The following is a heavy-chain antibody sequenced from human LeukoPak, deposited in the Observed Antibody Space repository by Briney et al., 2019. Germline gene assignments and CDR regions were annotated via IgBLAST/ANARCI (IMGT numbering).Heavy chain of an antibody. CDR1: GFDVNDNF. CDR3: VRGHDY. J-gene: IGHJ4*02. V-gene: IGHV3-53*01. CDR2: IYASGGA. Sequence: PGGSLRLSCVASGFDVNDNFMLWIRQALGQGLEWISIIYASGGAFHSESVKGRFSAFRDTSKNTIFLQMNNLRAADTAIYYCVRGHDYWGQGTLVTVSS.